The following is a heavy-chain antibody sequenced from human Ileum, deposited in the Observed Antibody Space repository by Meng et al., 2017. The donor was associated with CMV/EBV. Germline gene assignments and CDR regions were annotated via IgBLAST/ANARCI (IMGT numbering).Heavy chain of an antibody. V-gene: IGHV4-39*07. J-gene: IGHJ4*02. CDR1: AGSVSSNTYY. CDR2: LYHSGST. CDR3: ARWRSSGCYFLEF. Sequence: HLQLQESGAGLVKPSETLSLTFSVTAGSVSSNTYYWTWFRQSPGEGLDWIGSLYHSGSTYHYPSLKSRVTISVDTSKNLFSLKLNSVTAADTAVYYCARWRSSGCYFLEFWGQGTLVTVSS. D-gene: IGHD6-19*01.